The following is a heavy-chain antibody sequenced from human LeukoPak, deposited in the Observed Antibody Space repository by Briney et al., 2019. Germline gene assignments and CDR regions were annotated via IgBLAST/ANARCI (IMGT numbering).Heavy chain of an antibody. D-gene: IGHD3-22*01. CDR1: GFTFSSYA. CDR2: ISGSGGST. J-gene: IGHJ4*02. V-gene: IGHV3-23*01. Sequence: GGSLRLSCAASGFTFSSYAMSWVRQAPGKGLEWVSAISGSGGSTYYADSVKGRFTISRDNSKNTLYLQMNSLRAEDTAVYYCAKDPRTYYYDSSGYYGGYWGQGTLVTVSS. CDR3: AKDPRTYYYDSSGYYGGY.